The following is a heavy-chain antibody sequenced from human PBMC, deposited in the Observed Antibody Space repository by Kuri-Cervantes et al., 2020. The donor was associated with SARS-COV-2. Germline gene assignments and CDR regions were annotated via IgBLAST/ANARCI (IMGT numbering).Heavy chain of an antibody. CDR2: IYSGGST. V-gene: IGHV3-53*05. CDR1: GFTVSSNY. D-gene: IGHD3-10*01. CDR3: AKDRRGSGPFDY. J-gene: IGHJ4*02. Sequence: GGSLRLSCAASGFTVSSNYMSWVRQAPGKGLEWVSVIYSGGSTYYADSVKGRFTISRDNSKNTLYLQMNSLRAEDTAVYYCAKDRRGSGPFDYWGQGTLVTVSS.